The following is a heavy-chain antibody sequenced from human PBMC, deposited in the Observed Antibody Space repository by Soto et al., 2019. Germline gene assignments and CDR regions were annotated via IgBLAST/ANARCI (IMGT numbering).Heavy chain of an antibody. J-gene: IGHJ4*02. CDR1: GGSISSSNW. CDR3: ASWGGIASPAYDGSLAPYDY. V-gene: IGHV4-4*02. Sequence: SETLSLTCAVSGGSISSSNWWSWVRQPPGKGLEWIGEIYHSGSTNYNPSLKSRVTISVDKSKNQFSLKLSSVTAADTAVYYCASWGGIASPAYDGSLAPYDYWGQGTLVTVS. D-gene: IGHD6-13*01. CDR2: IYHSGST.